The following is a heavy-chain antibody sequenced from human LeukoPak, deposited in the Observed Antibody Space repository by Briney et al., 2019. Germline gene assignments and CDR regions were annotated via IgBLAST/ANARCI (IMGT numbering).Heavy chain of an antibody. D-gene: IGHD2-8*01. CDR1: GFTFSGSA. J-gene: IGHJ6*02. Sequence: GGSLRLSCAASGFTFSGSAMHWVRQASGKGLEWVGRIRSKANSYATAYAASVKGRFTISRDDSKNTAYLQMNSLKTEDTAVYYCTSPTDMVYANGMDVWGQGTTVTVSS. CDR3: TSPTDMVYANGMDV. V-gene: IGHV3-73*01. CDR2: IRSKANSYAT.